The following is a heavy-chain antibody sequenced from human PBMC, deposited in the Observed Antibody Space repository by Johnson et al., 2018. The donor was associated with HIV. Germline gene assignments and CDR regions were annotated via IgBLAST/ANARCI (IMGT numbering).Heavy chain of an antibody. V-gene: IGHV3-73*01. CDR1: GFTFSGSD. CDR2: IRSKINNYAT. Sequence: VQLVESGGGLVQPGGSLKLSCAASGFTFSGSDMHWVRQASGKGLEWVGRIRSKINNYATEYAVSVKGRFIISRDDSENMAYLQMNSLRAEDTAVYYCASLIESSVGGTFDIWGQGTMVTVSS. CDR3: ASLIESSVGGTFDI. J-gene: IGHJ3*02. D-gene: IGHD6-25*01.